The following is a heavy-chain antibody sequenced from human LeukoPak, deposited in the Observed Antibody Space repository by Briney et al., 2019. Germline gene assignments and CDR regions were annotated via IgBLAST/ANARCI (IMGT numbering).Heavy chain of an antibody. CDR3: ARVGHTVAVGTYDY. J-gene: IGHJ4*02. CDR1: GDSISRFH. V-gene: IGHV4-59*12. D-gene: IGHD4-11*01. Sequence: SETFSDICTVSGDSISRFHWSWIGQPPGKGLEWIGNIFYSGSPNYNPSLKSRVTTSFDTSKNQFSLKLSFVTAADTAVYYCARVGHTVAVGTYDYWGQGTLVTVSS. CDR2: IFYSGSP.